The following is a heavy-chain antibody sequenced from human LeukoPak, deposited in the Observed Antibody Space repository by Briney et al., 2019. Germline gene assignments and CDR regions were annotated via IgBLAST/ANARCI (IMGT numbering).Heavy chain of an antibody. D-gene: IGHD2-2*01. J-gene: IGHJ5*02. CDR3: ARARGFNQLLSGLANWFDP. V-gene: IGHV1-69*04. Sequence: SVKVSCKASGGTFSSYAISWVRQAPGQGLEWMGRIIPILGIANYAQKFQGRVTITTDESTSTAYMELSSLRSEDTAVYYCARARGFNQLLSGLANWFDPWGQGTLVTVSS. CDR1: GGTFSSYA. CDR2: IIPILGIA.